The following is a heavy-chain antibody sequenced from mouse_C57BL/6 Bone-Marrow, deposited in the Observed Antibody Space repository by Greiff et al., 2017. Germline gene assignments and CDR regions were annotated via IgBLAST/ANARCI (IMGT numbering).Heavy chain of an antibody. Sequence: EVKVVESGGDLVKPGGSLKLSCAASGFTFSSYGMSWVRQTPDKRLEWVATISSGGSYTYYPDSVKGRFTISRDNAKNTLYQQMSSLKSEDTAMYYCARHPSMDYWGQGTSVTVSS. CDR2: ISSGGSYT. CDR1: GFTFSSYG. CDR3: ARHPSMDY. V-gene: IGHV5-6*01. J-gene: IGHJ4*01.